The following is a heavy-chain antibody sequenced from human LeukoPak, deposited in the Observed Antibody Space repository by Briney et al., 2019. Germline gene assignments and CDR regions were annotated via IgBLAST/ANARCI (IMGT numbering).Heavy chain of an antibody. D-gene: IGHD3-9*01. CDR2: ISERGGST. Sequence: GGSLRLSCVVSGISLTNYAMTWVRQAPGKGLEWVSYISERGGSTTYADSVKGRFTISRDNAKNSLYLQMNSLRAEDTAVYYCAGGGLTGSDYWGQGTLVTVSS. CDR3: AGGGLTGSDY. CDR1: GISLTNYA. J-gene: IGHJ4*02. V-gene: IGHV3-23*01.